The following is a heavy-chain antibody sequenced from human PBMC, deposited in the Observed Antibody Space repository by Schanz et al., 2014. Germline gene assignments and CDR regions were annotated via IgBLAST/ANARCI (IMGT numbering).Heavy chain of an antibody. CDR1: GFTFSSYS. Sequence: EVPLVESGGGLVQPGGSLRLSCSASGFTFSSYSMNWVRQAPGKGLEWVSYISSSSSTRYYADSVKGRFTISRDNSKNSLYLQMNSLRAEDTAVYYCARIGGSVFDYWAQGTLVTVSS. J-gene: IGHJ4*02. CDR2: ISSSSSTR. V-gene: IGHV3-48*04. D-gene: IGHD3-10*01. CDR3: ARIGGSVFDY.